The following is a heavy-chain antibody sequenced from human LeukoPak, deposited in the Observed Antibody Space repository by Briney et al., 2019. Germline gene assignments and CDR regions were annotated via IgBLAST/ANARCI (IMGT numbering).Heavy chain of an antibody. CDR2: IKTKTDGGTT. D-gene: IGHD3-22*01. V-gene: IGHV3-15*01. J-gene: IGHJ4*02. Sequence: GGSLRLSCAASGFTFSNAWMSWVRQAPGKGLEWVGRIKTKTDGGTTDYAAPVKGRFTISRDDSKNTLYLQMNSLKTEDTAVYYCTASYYDSSGYRGWGQGTQVAVSS. CDR3: TASYYDSSGYRG. CDR1: GFTFSNAW.